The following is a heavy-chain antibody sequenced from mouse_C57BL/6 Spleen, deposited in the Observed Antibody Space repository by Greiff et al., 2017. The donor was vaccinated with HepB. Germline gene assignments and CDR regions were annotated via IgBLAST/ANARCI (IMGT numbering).Heavy chain of an antibody. CDR1: GFTFSDYY. CDR2: ISNGGGST. Sequence: EVKVVESGGGLVQPGGSLKLSCAASGFTFSDYYMYWVRQTPEKRLEWVAYISNGGGSTYYPDTVKGRFTISRDNAKNTLYLQMSRLKSEDTAMYYCARQTGSWYFDVWGTGTTVTVSS. J-gene: IGHJ1*03. CDR3: ARQTGSWYFDV. V-gene: IGHV5-12*01. D-gene: IGHD4-1*01.